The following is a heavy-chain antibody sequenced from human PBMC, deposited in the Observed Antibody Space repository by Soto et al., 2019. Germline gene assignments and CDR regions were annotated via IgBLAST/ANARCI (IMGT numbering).Heavy chain of an antibody. CDR3: AGGTDYAKIGY. CDR1: GDSISSRGYY. J-gene: IGHJ4*02. D-gene: IGHD4-17*01. V-gene: IGHV4-31*03. Sequence: VQLQESGPGLVKPSQTLSLTCTVSGDSISSRGYYCSWIRQFPGKGLEWIGYISYSESTDYNPSLKSRVTISADTAQNQFSLKLSYVTAADTAVYYCAGGTDYAKIGYWGQGAQVTVSS. CDR2: ISYSEST.